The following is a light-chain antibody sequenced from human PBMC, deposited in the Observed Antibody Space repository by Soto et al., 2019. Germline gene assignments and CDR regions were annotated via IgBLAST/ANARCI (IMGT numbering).Light chain of an antibody. CDR2: DAS. CDR3: QQYDSSPYA. V-gene: IGKV3-20*01. Sequence: IVLTQSPGSLSLSPGERATLSCRASQSVTYNYLAWYQHKPGQPPRLLIYDASTRATAVPDRFSGSGSGTEFTLTISSLETEDFAVYYCQQYDSSPYAFGQGTKLEVK. J-gene: IGKJ2*01. CDR1: QSVTYNY.